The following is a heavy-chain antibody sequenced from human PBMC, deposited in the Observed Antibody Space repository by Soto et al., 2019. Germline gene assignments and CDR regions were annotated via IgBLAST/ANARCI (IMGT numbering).Heavy chain of an antibody. CDR1: GGTFSSYA. J-gene: IGHJ4*02. V-gene: IGHV1-69*01. CDR3: ARGTTIFGVGYFDY. D-gene: IGHD3-3*01. CDR2: IIPIFGTA. Sequence: QVQLVQSGAEVKKPGSSVKVSCKASGGTFSSYAISWVRQAPGQGLEWMGGIIPIFGTANYAQKFQGRVTITADESTSTAYMELSSLISEDTAVYYCARGTTIFGVGYFDYWGQGTLVTVSS.